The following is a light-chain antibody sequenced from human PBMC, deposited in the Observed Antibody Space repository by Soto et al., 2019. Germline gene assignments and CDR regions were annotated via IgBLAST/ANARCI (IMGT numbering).Light chain of an antibody. V-gene: IGLV2-14*03. Sequence: QSALTQPASVSGSPGQSIIISCAGTSADIGAFNYVSWYQHHPGKAPKLLIYDVSDRPSGVSTRFSASKSANTASLTISGLQADDEADYYCSSYSTSSALVFGGGTKVTVL. CDR1: SADIGAFNY. J-gene: IGLJ2*01. CDR3: SSYSTSSALV. CDR2: DVS.